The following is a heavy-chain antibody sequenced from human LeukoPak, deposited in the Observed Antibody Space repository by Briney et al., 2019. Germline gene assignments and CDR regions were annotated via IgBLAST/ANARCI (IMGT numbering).Heavy chain of an antibody. V-gene: IGHV4-59*01. CDR2: IYYSGST. Sequence: ASETLSLTCTASGGSISSYYWSWIRQPPGKGLEWVGYIYYSGSTKYNPSLMRGVTTSLDTTTKKFSLKLSSVTAADTAVCYCARARYCSSTSCRSHYYYYMDVWGKGTTVTVSS. D-gene: IGHD2-2*01. J-gene: IGHJ6*03. CDR1: GGSISSYY. CDR3: ARARYCSSTSCRSHYYYYMDV.